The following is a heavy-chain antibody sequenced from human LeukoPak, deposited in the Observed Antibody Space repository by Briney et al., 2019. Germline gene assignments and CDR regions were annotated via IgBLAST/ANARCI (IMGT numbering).Heavy chain of an antibody. J-gene: IGHJ3*02. CDR3: ARHSRRYCSGGSCYSDAFDI. D-gene: IGHD2-15*01. CDR2: INHSGST. CDR1: GGSFSGYY. Sequence: PSETLSLTCAVYGGSFSGYYWSWIRQPPGKGLEWIGEINHSGSTNYNPSLKSRVTISVDTSKNQFSLKLSSVTAADTAVYYCARHSRRYCSGGSCYSDAFDIWGQGTMVTVSS. V-gene: IGHV4-34*01.